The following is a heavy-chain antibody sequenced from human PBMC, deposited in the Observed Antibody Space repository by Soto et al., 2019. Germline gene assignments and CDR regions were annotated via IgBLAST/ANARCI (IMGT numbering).Heavy chain of an antibody. D-gene: IGHD2-2*01. J-gene: IGHJ4*02. CDR1: GGSISSGGYS. Sequence: QLQLQESGSGLVKPSQTLSITCAVSGGSISSGGYSWSWIRQPPGKGLEWIGYMYTSESSYYNPSLKSRVTRSIDRSKNHFSLKLSSVTAADTAVYYCARVPDYWGQGILVTVSS. CDR2: MYTSESS. CDR3: ARVPDY. V-gene: IGHV4-30-2*01.